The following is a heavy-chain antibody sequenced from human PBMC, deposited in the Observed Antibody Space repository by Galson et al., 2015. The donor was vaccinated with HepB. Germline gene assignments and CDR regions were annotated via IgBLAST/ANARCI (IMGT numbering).Heavy chain of an antibody. Sequence: ALVKPTQTLTLTCTFSGFSLSTSGMCVSWIRQPPGKALEWLARIDWDDDKYYSTSLKTRLTISKDTSKNQVVLTMTNMDPVDTATYYCARIAYSSSWYAFDIWGQGTMVTVSS. CDR1: GFSLSTSGMC. CDR3: ARIAYSSSWYAFDI. D-gene: IGHD6-13*01. J-gene: IGHJ3*02. V-gene: IGHV2-70*11. CDR2: IDWDDDK.